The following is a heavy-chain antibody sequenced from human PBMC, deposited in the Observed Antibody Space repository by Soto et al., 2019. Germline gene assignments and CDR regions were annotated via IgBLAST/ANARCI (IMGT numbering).Heavy chain of an antibody. Sequence: GGSLRLSCAASRFTFSSYGMHWVRQAPGKGLEWVAVIWYDGSNKYYADSVKGRLTISRDNSKNTLYLQMNSLRAEDTAVYYCASVPYYYDSSGYYPDVWGQGTTVTVSS. CDR2: IWYDGSNK. J-gene: IGHJ6*02. D-gene: IGHD3-22*01. CDR3: ASVPYYYDSSGYYPDV. V-gene: IGHV3-33*01. CDR1: RFTFSSYG.